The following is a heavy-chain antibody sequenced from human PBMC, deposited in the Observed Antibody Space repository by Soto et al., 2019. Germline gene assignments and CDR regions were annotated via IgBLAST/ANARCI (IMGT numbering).Heavy chain of an antibody. CDR2: IYYSGST. CDR1: GGSISSSSYY. Sequence: SETLSLTCTVSGGSISSSSYYWGWIRQPPGKGLEWIGSIYYSGSTYYNPSLKSRVTISVDTSKNQFSLKLSSVTAADTAVYYCARHKSSSPGLIDYWGQGTLVTVSS. CDR3: ARHKSSSPGLIDY. D-gene: IGHD6-13*01. J-gene: IGHJ4*02. V-gene: IGHV4-39*01.